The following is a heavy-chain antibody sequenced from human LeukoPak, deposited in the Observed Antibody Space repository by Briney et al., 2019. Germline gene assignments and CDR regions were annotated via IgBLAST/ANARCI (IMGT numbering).Heavy chain of an antibody. CDR3: ARETLYSGSYSRAFDI. D-gene: IGHD1-26*01. Sequence: SQTLSLTCTVSGGSISSGGYYWSWIRQPPGKGLEWIGYIYHSGSTYYNPSLKSRVTISVDTSKNQFSLKLSSVTAADTAVYYCARETLYSGSYSRAFDIWGQGTMVTVSS. CDR2: IYHSGST. J-gene: IGHJ3*02. V-gene: IGHV4-30-2*01. CDR1: GGSISSGGYY.